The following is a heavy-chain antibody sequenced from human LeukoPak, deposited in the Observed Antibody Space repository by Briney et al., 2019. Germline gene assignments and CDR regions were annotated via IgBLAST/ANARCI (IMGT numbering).Heavy chain of an antibody. J-gene: IGHJ4*02. V-gene: IGHV1-18*01. D-gene: IGHD3-22*01. CDR3: ARVRGYDSSGSWDY. CDR1: GYTFSIYG. CDR2: ISAYNGDT. Sequence: ASVKVSCKASGYTFSIYGINWVRQAPGQGLEWMGWISAYNGDTHYAQKFQGRVTMTIETSTSTAYMELRSLRSDDTAMDYCARVRGYDSSGSWDYWGPGTLVTVSS.